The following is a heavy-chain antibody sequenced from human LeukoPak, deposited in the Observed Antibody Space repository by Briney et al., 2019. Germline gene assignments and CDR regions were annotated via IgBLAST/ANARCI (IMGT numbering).Heavy chain of an antibody. CDR2: TYYRSKWYN. V-gene: IGHV6-1*01. CDR1: GDSVSSNSAA. D-gene: IGHD2-8*01. CDR3: AGDNGGNYYGMDV. J-gene: IGHJ6*04. Sequence: SQTLSLACAISGDSVSSNSAAWDWSRQSPSRGLEWLGRTYYRSKWYNDYAVSVKSRITINPDTSKNQFSLQLNSVTPEDTAVFYCAGDNGGNYYGMDVWGKGTTVTVSS.